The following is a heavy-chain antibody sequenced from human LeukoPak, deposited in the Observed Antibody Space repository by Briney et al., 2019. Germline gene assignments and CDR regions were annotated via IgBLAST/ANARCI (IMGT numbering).Heavy chain of an antibody. V-gene: IGHV4-4*07. CDR1: GVSISTYY. Sequence: TPSETLSLTCTVSGVSISTYYWSWIRQPPGKGLEWIGRIYTSGSTNYNPSLKSRVTMSVDTSKNQFSLKLSSVTAADTAVYYCARVHGSGSYSHFDYWGQGTLVTVSS. CDR3: ARVHGSGSYSHFDY. CDR2: IYTSGST. J-gene: IGHJ4*02. D-gene: IGHD3-10*01.